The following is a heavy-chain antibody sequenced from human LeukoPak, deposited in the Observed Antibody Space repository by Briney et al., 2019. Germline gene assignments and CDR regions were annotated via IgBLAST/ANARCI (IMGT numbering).Heavy chain of an antibody. V-gene: IGHV3-33*01. CDR2: IWYDGSNK. CDR1: GFTFSSHG. J-gene: IGHJ6*02. D-gene: IGHD3-10*01. Sequence: GGSLRLSCAASGFTFSSHGMHWVRQAPGKGLEWVAVIWYDGSNKYYADSVKGRFTISRDNSKNTLYLQMNSLRADDTAVYYCARHLHYYGSGNYYYYFYAMDVWGQGTTVTVSS. CDR3: ARHLHYYGSGNYYYYFYAMDV.